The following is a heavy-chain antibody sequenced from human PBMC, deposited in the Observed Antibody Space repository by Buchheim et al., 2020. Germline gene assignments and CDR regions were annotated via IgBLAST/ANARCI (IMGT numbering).Heavy chain of an antibody. CDR2: ISYDGSNK. D-gene: IGHD6-13*01. Sequence: QVHLVESGGGVVQPGTSLRLSCTASRFTFGSYAMHWVRQAPGKGLEWVAVISYDGSNKYNADSVKGRFSISRENSKNTLYLQMNSLRAEDSAVYYCARGIAAAGKGPFDYWGQGT. CDR1: RFTFGSYA. V-gene: IGHV3-30-3*01. J-gene: IGHJ4*02. CDR3: ARGIAAAGKGPFDY.